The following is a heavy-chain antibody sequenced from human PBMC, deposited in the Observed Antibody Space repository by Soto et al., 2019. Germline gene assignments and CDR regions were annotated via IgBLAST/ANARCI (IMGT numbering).Heavy chain of an antibody. V-gene: IGHV6-1*01. CDR2: TYYRSKWYN. D-gene: IGHD3-3*01. CDR3: ARGNRRVTIFGVVPNWFDP. J-gene: IGHJ5*02. CDR1: GDSVSSNSAA. Sequence: SQTLSLTCAISGDSVSSNSAAWNWIRQSPSRGLEWLGRTYYRSKWYNDYAVSVKSRITINPDTSKNQFSLQLNSATPEDTAVYYCARGNRRVTIFGVVPNWFDPWGQGTLVTVSS.